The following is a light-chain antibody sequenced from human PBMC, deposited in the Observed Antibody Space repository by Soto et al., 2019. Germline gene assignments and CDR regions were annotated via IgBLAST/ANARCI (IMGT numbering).Light chain of an antibody. V-gene: IGLV1-44*01. CDR1: SSNIGGNT. Sequence: QPVLTRSPSASGTPGQRVTISCSEGSSNIGGNTVNWYQQLPGTAPKLLIYSNNQRPSGVPDRFSGSKSGTSASLAISGLQSEDEADYYCAAWDDSLNGYVFGTGTKVTVL. J-gene: IGLJ1*01. CDR2: SNN. CDR3: AAWDDSLNGYV.